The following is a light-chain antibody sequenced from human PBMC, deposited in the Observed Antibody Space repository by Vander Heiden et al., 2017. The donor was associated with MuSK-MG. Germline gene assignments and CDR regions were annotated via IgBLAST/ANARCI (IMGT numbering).Light chain of an antibody. CDR1: KLGDKY. CDR3: QAWDSNTAWV. CDR2: QDN. V-gene: IGLV3-1*01. J-gene: IGLJ3*02. Sequence: SYELTQPPSVSVSPGQTASITCSADKLGDKYVCWYQQKPGQSPVLVIYQDNRRPAGIPERFSGSNSGDTATLTISGTQAVEEADYYCQAWDSNTAWVFGGGTKLTVL.